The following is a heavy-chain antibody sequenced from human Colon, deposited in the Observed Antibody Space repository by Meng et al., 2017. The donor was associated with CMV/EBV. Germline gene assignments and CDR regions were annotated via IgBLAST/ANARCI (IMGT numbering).Heavy chain of an antibody. CDR1: GFSFSSSW. J-gene: IGHJ4*02. V-gene: IGHV3-7*02. CDR2: VKPDGSDK. Sequence: VRLVGSGGGLGQPGGSLRLSCAASGFSFSSSWMFWVRQAPARGLEWTANVKPDGSDKFYVDSVKGRFTISRDNAKNSLYLQMNSLRVEDTAVYYCTGGGYWGQGILVTVSS. D-gene: IGHD3-16*01. CDR3: TGGGY.